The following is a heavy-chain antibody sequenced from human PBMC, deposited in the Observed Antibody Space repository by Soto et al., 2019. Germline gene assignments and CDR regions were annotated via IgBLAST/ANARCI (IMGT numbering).Heavy chain of an antibody. Sequence: QVQLVQSGAEVKKPGSSVKVSCKASGGTFSSYAISWVRQAPGQGLEWMGGIIPIFGTANYAQKFQGRVTITADESTSTAYMELSSLRSDDTAVYYCARASGIAAAGDYYYGMDVWGQGTTVTVSS. V-gene: IGHV1-69*01. J-gene: IGHJ6*02. CDR3: ARASGIAAAGDYYYGMDV. D-gene: IGHD6-13*01. CDR2: IIPIFGTA. CDR1: GGTFSSYA.